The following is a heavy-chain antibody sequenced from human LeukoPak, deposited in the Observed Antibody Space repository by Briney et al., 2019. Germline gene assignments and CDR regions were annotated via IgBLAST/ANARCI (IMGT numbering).Heavy chain of an antibody. Sequence: GASVKVSCKASGYTFTSYGISWVRQAPGQGLEWMGWISAYNGNTNYAQKLQGRVTMTRNTSISTAYMELSSLRSEDTAVYYCARGPRRYDFWSGYYAYYGMDVWGQGTTVTVSS. J-gene: IGHJ6*02. CDR2: ISAYNGNT. V-gene: IGHV1-18*01. D-gene: IGHD3-3*01. CDR3: ARGPRRYDFWSGYYAYYGMDV. CDR1: GYTFTSYG.